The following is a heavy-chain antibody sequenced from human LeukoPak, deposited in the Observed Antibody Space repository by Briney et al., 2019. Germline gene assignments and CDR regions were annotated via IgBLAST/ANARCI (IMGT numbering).Heavy chain of an antibody. CDR2: IWYDGSNK. D-gene: IGHD4-17*01. CDR1: GFTFSSYG. J-gene: IGHJ4*02. V-gene: IGHV3-33*01. CDR3: ARNTQHGDYPQGAFDY. Sequence: GESLRLSCAASGFTFSSYGMHWVRQAPGKGLEWVAVIWYDGSNKYYADSVKGRFTISRDNSKNTLYPQMNSLRAEDTAVYYCARNTQHGDYPQGAFDYWGQGTLVTVSS.